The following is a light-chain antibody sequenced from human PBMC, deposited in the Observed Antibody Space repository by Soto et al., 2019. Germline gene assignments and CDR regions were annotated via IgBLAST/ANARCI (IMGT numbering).Light chain of an antibody. V-gene: IGLV1-44*01. CDR1: RFNIGNNK. Sequence: QSVLTQSPSASGTPGQKVTISCSGGRFNIGNNKVNWYQQLPGTAPKLLIYSDDQRPSGVPDRFSGSESGTSASLAISGLQSGDEDDYYCAAWDDSLNGPAFGGGTKVTVL. CDR2: SDD. CDR3: AAWDDSLNGPA. J-gene: IGLJ2*01.